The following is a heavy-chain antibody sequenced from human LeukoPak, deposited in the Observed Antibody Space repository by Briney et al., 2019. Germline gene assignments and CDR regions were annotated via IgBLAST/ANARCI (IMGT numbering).Heavy chain of an antibody. V-gene: IGHV4-59*01. Sequence: SETLSLTCTVSGGSITSYHWSWIRQSPGKGLEWIGYINYSGTTNYNPSLKSRATMSVDTSKKQFSLRLISVTAADTAVYYCASDSRSSGVDYWGQGTLVTVSS. CDR2: INYSGTT. D-gene: IGHD6-13*01. CDR1: GGSITSYH. CDR3: ASDSRSSGVDY. J-gene: IGHJ4*02.